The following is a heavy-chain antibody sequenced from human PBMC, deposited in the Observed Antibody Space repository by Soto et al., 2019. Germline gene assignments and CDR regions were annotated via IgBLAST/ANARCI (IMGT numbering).Heavy chain of an antibody. V-gene: IGHV4-39*01. CDR2: IYYSGST. Sequence: SETLSLTCTVSGGSISSSSYYWGWNRQPPGKGLEWIGSIYYSGSTYYNPSLKSRVTISVDTSKNQFSLKLSSVTAADTAVYYCASLRGYCSGGSCYGLFDPWGQGTLVTVSS. CDR3: ASLRGYCSGGSCYGLFDP. D-gene: IGHD2-15*01. CDR1: GGSISSSSYY. J-gene: IGHJ5*02.